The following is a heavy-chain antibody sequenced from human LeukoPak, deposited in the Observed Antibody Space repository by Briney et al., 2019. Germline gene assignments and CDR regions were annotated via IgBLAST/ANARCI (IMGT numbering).Heavy chain of an antibody. J-gene: IGHJ6*03. D-gene: IGHD4-11*01. V-gene: IGHV1-8*01. CDR1: GYTFTSYD. CDR3: ARGRTVTTPLLYYYYYMDV. Sequence: GASVKVSCKASGYTFTSYDINWVRQATGQGLEWMGWMNPNSGNTGYAQKFQGRVTMTRNTSISTAYMELSGLRSEDTAVYYCARGRTVTTPLLYYYYYMDVWGKGTTVTVSS. CDR2: MNPNSGNT.